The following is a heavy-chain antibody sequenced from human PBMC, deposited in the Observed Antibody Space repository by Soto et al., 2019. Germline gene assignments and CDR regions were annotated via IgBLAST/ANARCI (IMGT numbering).Heavy chain of an antibody. CDR3: ARDSPFDDILTGYWGGSALDP. Sequence: GASVKVSCKASGYTFTSYYMHWVRQAPGQGLEWMGIINPSGGSTSYAQKFQGRVTMTRDTSTSTVYMELSSLRSEDTAVYYCARDSPFDDILTGYWGGSALDPWGQGTLVTVSS. J-gene: IGHJ5*02. CDR1: GYTFTSYY. CDR2: INPSGGST. V-gene: IGHV1-46*01. D-gene: IGHD3-9*01.